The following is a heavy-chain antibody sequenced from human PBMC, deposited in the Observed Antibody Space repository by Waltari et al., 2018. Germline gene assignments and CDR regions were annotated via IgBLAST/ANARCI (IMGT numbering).Heavy chain of an antibody. Sequence: QVQLHQWGAGQLKPSETLSLTSAVSGESFLRYFWSWIRQSPGKGLEWLGSNHYSGSTNYNPTLESRLSLSVDTTKKRFSLSLTSVTAADAALYFCARYGEVPASYFFDYWGQGTLVTVSS. CDR3: ARYGEVPASYFFDY. V-gene: IGHV4-34*01. J-gene: IGHJ4*01. CDR2: NHYSGST. CDR1: GESFLRYF. D-gene: IGHD2-21*01.